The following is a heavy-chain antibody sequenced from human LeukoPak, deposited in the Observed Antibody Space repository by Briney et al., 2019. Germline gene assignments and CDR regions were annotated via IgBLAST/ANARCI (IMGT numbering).Heavy chain of an antibody. CDR3: AKGGGYGLIDY. J-gene: IGHJ4*02. Sequence: SETLSLTCTVSGGSISNRNYHWGWIRQPPGKGLEWIGSIYSSGSTYYNASLQSRVTISIETSKNQISLRLNSVTAADTAMYYCAKGGGYGLIDYWGQGTLVTVSS. CDR2: IYSSGST. D-gene: IGHD1-26*01. V-gene: IGHV4-39*02. CDR1: GGSISNRNYH.